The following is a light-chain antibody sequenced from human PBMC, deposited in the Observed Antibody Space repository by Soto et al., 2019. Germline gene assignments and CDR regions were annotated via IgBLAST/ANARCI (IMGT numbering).Light chain of an antibody. CDR2: GAS. CDR1: QSVSSSY. J-gene: IGKJ1*01. CDR3: QQYGSSRWT. V-gene: IGKV3-20*01. Sequence: EIVLTQSPGTLSLSPGERATLSCRASQSVSSSYLAWYQQKPGQAPRLLIYGASSRATGIPDRFSGSGSGTHFTLPISRLEPEAFAVYYCQQYGSSRWTFGQGTKVQIK.